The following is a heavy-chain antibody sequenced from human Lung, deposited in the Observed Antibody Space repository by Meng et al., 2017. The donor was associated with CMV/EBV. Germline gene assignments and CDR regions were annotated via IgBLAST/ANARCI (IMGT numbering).Heavy chain of an antibody. J-gene: IGHJ5*02. V-gene: IGHV3-53*01. D-gene: IGHD1-7*01. CDR1: GFIVSNYY. CDR2: IFRTDTT. Sequence: GESLKISCAASGFIVSNYYMSWVRQAPEGGLEWVSVIFRTDTTVYAESVKGRFFITRDDSKNSLLLQMNNLRAEDTAIYYCVRGERLGNYYTNFLDTWGQGSLVTVSS. CDR3: VRGERLGNYYTNFLDT.